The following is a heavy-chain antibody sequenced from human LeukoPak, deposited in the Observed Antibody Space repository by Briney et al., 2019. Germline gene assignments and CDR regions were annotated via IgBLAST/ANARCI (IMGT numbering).Heavy chain of an antibody. CDR1: GFTFSSYA. CDR3: VRVRYCSSTNCHGGWFDP. V-gene: IGHV3-23*01. J-gene: IGHJ5*02. D-gene: IGHD2-2*01. Sequence: GGSLRLSCAASGFTFSSYAMMWVRQAPGKGLEWVSAISGSGGSTFYADSVKGRFTISRDNSKNTLYLQMDSLRAEDTAVYYCVRVRYCSSTNCHGGWFDPWGQGTLVTVSS. CDR2: ISGSGGST.